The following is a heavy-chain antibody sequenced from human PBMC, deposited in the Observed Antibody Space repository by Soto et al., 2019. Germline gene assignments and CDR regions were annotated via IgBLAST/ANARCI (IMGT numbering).Heavy chain of an antibody. J-gene: IGHJ4*02. CDR1: GYTFTSFY. CDR2: INPNGGST. D-gene: IGHD7-27*01. CDR3: ARGLTSGDY. V-gene: IGHV1-46*01. Sequence: QVQLVQSGAEVKNPGASVKLSCKASGYTFTSFYIHWVRQAPGQGLEWMAIINPNGGSTNYAPNLQGRVTLTRDTSTNTVYIELSSLGSEDTAVYYCARGLTSGDYWGQGTLVTVSS.